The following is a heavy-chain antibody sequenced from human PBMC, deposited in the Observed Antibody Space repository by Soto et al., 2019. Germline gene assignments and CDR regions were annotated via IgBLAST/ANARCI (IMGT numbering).Heavy chain of an antibody. CDR3: ARDSSSRSPFYY. J-gene: IGHJ4*02. Sequence: SHPLSLTCAISVDSVSSNTAAWIWVRQSPSRGLEWLGRTYYRSKWYNDYAVSVKSRITINPDTSKNQFSLQLNSVTPEDTAVSYCARDSSSRSPFYYWAQGTLVTVSS. D-gene: IGHD6-13*01. V-gene: IGHV6-1*01. CDR1: VDSVSSNTAA. CDR2: TYYRSKWYN.